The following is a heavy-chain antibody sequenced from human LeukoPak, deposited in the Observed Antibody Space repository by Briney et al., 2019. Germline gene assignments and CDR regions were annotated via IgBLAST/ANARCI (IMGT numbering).Heavy chain of an antibody. V-gene: IGHV3-30*18. D-gene: IGHD5-24*01. Sequence: PGRSLRLSCAASGFTFSSYGMHWVRQAPGKGLEWVAVISYDGSNRYYADSVKGRFTISRDNSKNTLYLQMNSLRAEDTAVYYCAKEMDDAFDIWGQGTMVTVSS. CDR3: AKEMDDAFDI. CDR2: ISYDGSNR. J-gene: IGHJ3*02. CDR1: GFTFSSYG.